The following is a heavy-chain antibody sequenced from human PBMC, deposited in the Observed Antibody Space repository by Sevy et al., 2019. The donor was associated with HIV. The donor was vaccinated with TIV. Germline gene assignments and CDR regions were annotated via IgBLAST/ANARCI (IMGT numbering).Heavy chain of an antibody. CDR1: GYTFTSYG. Sequence: ASVKVSCKASGYTFTSYGISWVRQAPGQGLAWMGWISAYNGNTNYAQKLQGRVTLTTDTSTSTAYMERRSLRSDDTAVYYWARFGAVVRGVMISDDAFDIWGQGTMVTVSS. J-gene: IGHJ3*02. CDR2: ISAYNGNT. V-gene: IGHV1-18*04. D-gene: IGHD3-10*01. CDR3: ARFGAVVRGVMISDDAFDI.